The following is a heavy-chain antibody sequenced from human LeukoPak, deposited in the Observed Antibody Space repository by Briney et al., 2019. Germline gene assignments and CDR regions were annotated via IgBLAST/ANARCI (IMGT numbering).Heavy chain of an antibody. D-gene: IGHD3-22*01. J-gene: IGHJ2*01. CDR1: GYRFTSYW. CDR3: ARLYYYDSSGYYSPYWYFDL. Sequence: GEALQISCKGSGYRFTSYWISWVRQMPGKGLEWMGRIDPSDSYSNYSPSFQGHVTISVDKSISTAYLHWSSLKASDTAMYYRARLYYYDSSGYYSPYWYFDLWGRGTLVTVSS. CDR2: IDPSDSYS. V-gene: IGHV5-10-1*01.